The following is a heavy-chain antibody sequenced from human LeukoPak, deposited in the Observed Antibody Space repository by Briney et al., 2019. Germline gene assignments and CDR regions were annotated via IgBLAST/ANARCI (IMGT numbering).Heavy chain of an antibody. CDR2: ISYDGSNK. V-gene: IGHV3-30*03. CDR3: ARDRRGYCSSTICYFDY. Sequence: GGSLRLSCAASGFTFSSYGMHWVRQAPSKGLEWVAVISYDGSNKYYAGSVKGRFTISRDNSKNTLYLQMNSLRAEDTAVYYCARDRRGYCSSTICYFDYWGQGTLVTVSS. CDR1: GFTFSSYG. J-gene: IGHJ4*02. D-gene: IGHD2-2*03.